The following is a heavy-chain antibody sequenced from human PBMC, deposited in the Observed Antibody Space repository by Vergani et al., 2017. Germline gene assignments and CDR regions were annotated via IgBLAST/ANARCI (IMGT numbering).Heavy chain of an antibody. V-gene: IGHV4-31*03. CDR1: GGSISRGGYY. J-gene: IGHJ5*02. CDR2: IYYSGST. D-gene: IGHD6-25*01. Sequence: QVQLQESGPGLVKPSQTLSLTCTVSGGSISRGGYYWSWIRQHPGKGLEWIGYIYYSGSTYHNPTLNSRVPISVDTSKKQFPLKLSSVTAADTAVYYCSRERRRPYNGFDPWGQGTRVTVSS. CDR3: SRERRRPYNGFDP.